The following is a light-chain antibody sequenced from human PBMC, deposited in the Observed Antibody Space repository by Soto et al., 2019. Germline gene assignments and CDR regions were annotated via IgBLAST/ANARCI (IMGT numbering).Light chain of an antibody. CDR2: KAS. CDR1: QSSSSW. CDR3: QQYDSYRWT. Sequence: IQMILSPSTLSAAVGDRLTITCRASQSSSSWLAWYQQKPGKAPRLLIYKASSLESGVPSRFSGSGSGTEFTLTISSLQPEDFATYYCQQYDSYRWTFGQGTKVDIK. V-gene: IGKV1-5*03. J-gene: IGKJ1*01.